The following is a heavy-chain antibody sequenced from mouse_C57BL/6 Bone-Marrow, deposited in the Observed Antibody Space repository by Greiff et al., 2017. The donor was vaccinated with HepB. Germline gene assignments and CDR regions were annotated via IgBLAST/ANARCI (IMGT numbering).Heavy chain of an antibody. J-gene: IGHJ2*01. Sequence: VKLQESGPELVKPGASVKISCKASGYAFSSSWMNWVKQRPGKGLEWIGRIYPGDGDTNYNGKFKGKATLTADKSSSTAYMQLSSLTSEDSAVYFCARWGPYYYGSSYVDYWGQGTTLTVSS. CDR1: GYAFSSSW. CDR3: ARWGPYYYGSSYVDY. V-gene: IGHV1-82*01. D-gene: IGHD1-1*01. CDR2: IYPGDGDT.